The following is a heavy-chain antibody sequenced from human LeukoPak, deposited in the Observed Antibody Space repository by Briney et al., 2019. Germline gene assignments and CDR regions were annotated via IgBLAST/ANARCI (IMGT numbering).Heavy chain of an antibody. CDR3: ARDVGWLQSHFDY. J-gene: IGHJ4*02. CDR2: ISYDGSNK. D-gene: IGHD5-24*01. Sequence: PGGSLRISCAASGFTFSSYAMHWVRQAPGKGLEWVAVISYDGSNKYYADSVKGRFTISRDNSKNTLYLQMNSLRAEDTAVYYCARDVGWLQSHFDYWGQGTLVTVSS. V-gene: IGHV3-30-3*01. CDR1: GFTFSSYA.